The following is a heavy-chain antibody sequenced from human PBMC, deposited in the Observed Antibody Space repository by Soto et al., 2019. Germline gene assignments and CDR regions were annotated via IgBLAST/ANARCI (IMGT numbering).Heavy chain of an antibody. CDR3: ARDGGGSSAFDI. V-gene: IGHV1-58*02. Sequence: SVKVSCKASGFTFTSSAMQWVRQARGQRLEWIGWIVVGSGNTNYAQKFQERVTITRDMSTSTAYMELSSLRSEDTAVYYCARDGGGSSAFDIWGQGTMVTVSS. CDR2: IVVGSGNT. CDR1: GFTFTSSA. J-gene: IGHJ3*02. D-gene: IGHD2-15*01.